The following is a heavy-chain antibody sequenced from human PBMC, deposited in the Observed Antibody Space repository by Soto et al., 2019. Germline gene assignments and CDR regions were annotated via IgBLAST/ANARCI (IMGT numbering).Heavy chain of an antibody. CDR1: GYTFTSYY. V-gene: IGHV1-46*01. Sequence: ASVKVSCKASGYTFTSYYMHWVRQAPGQGLEWMGIINPSGGSTSYAQKFQGRVTMTRDTSTSTVYMELSSLRSEDTAVYYCAREDCSGGSCYWRGPYYYGMDVWGQGTTVTVSS. CDR3: AREDCSGGSCYWRGPYYYGMDV. CDR2: INPSGGST. J-gene: IGHJ6*02. D-gene: IGHD2-15*01.